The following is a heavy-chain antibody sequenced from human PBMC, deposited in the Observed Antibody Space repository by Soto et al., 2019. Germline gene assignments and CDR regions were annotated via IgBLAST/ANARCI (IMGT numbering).Heavy chain of an antibody. CDR3: AKSLLFVDHAYMDV. V-gene: IGHV1-69*02. J-gene: IGHJ6*03. CDR2: IIPIQGRV. CDR1: GGSFISYT. D-gene: IGHD2-21*01. Sequence: QVQLVQSGAEVKKPGSSVKVSCEASGGSFISYTFTWVRQAPGQGLEWMGRIIPIQGRVNYALKLQDRVTITADRSTKTVYMELRSLRPEDTAVYYCAKSLLFVDHAYMDVWGKGTTVTVSS.